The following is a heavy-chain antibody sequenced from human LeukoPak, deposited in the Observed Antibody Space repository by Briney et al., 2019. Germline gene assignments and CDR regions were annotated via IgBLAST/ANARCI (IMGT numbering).Heavy chain of an antibody. CDR3: ARDQGLTAPPPYGLDV. J-gene: IGHJ6*02. CDR1: GGTFSSSA. CDR2: IIPVLNIT. V-gene: IGHV1-69*04. D-gene: IGHD4/OR15-4a*01. Sequence: SVKVSCKTSGGTFSSSAITWVRQAPGQGLECMGRIIPVLNITSYAQKFQGRVTITEDTSTSTVYMELSSLRSEETAVYYCARDQGLTAPPPYGLDVWGQGTTVIVSS.